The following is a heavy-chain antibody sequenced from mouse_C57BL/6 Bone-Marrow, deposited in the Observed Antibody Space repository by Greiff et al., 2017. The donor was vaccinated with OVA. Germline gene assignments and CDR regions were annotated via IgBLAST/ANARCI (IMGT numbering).Heavy chain of an antibody. D-gene: IGHD1-1*01. CDR2: IYPYNGVS. CDR3: ARPGSSPSYAMDY. Sequence: EVKVVESGPELVKPGASVKISCKASGYSFTGYYMHWVKQSHGNILDWIGYIYPYNGVSSYNQKFKAKATLTVDKSSSTAYMELRSLTSEDSAVYYCARPGSSPSYAMDYWGQGTSVTVSS. CDR1: GYSFTGYY. J-gene: IGHJ4*01. V-gene: IGHV1-31*01.